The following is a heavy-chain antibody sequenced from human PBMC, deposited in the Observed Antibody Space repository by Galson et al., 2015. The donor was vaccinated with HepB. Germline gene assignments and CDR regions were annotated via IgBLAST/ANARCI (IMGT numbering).Heavy chain of an antibody. D-gene: IGHD6-19*01. CDR1: GFTFSSYG. CDR2: IWYDGSNK. V-gene: IGHV3-33*01. CDR3: ARDGTLAVAGPLPDY. J-gene: IGHJ4*02. Sequence: SLRLSCAASGFTFSSYGMHWARQAPGKGLEWVAVIWYDGSNKYYADSVKGRFTISRDNSKNTLYLQMNSLRAEDTAVYYCARDGTLAVAGPLPDYWGQGTLVTVSS.